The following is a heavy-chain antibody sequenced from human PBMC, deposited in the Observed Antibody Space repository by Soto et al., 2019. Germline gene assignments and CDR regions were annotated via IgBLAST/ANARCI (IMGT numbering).Heavy chain of an antibody. D-gene: IGHD6-25*01. V-gene: IGHV3-33*01. J-gene: IGHJ3*02. CDR1: GFTFSSYG. CDR2: IWYDGSNK. Sequence: AGGSLRLSCAASGFTFSSYGMHWVRQAPGKGLEWVAVIWYDGSNKYYADSVKGRFTISRDNSKNTLYLQMNSLRAEDTAVYYCARDADRQSSGLPSGAFDIWGQGTMVTVSS. CDR3: ARDADRQSSGLPSGAFDI.